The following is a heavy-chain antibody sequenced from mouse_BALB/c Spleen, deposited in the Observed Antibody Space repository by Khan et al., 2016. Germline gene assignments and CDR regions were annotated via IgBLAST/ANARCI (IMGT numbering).Heavy chain of an antibody. CDR3: RISTINA. CDR2: TDPANGNT. Sequence: EVQLLESGAELVKPAASLKLSCTASGYNIKDIYIHWVKQRPEKGLERIRRTDPANGNTKYDPKFQGRATISADTSSNTAYLQLSSLTSDDTAVYYCRISTINAWGQGTTLTVSS. V-gene: IGHV14-3*02. J-gene: IGHJ2*01. CDR1: GYNIKDIY.